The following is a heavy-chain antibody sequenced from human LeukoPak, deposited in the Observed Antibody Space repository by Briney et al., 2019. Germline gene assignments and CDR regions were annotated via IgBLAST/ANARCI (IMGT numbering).Heavy chain of an antibody. V-gene: IGHV1-18*01. CDR3: VRSFLKRRWLQLNAFDT. CDR1: GYTFTSYG. Sequence: GASVKVSCKASGYTFTSYGISWVRQAPGQGREWMGWISAYNGNTNYAQKLQGRVTMTTDTSTSTAYMELRSLRSDDTAVYYCVRSFLKRRWLQLNAFDTWGQGTMVTVSS. D-gene: IGHD5-24*01. CDR2: ISAYNGNT. J-gene: IGHJ3*02.